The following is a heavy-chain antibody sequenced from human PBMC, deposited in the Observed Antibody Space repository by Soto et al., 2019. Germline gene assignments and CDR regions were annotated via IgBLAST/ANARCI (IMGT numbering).Heavy chain of an antibody. D-gene: IGHD3-10*01. CDR3: ARLGITMVRGVPSWFDP. CDR1: GGSINNYY. V-gene: IGHV4-59*08. J-gene: IGHJ5*02. Sequence: SETLSLTCTVSGGSINNYYWSWIRQPPGKGLEWIGYIFYSGSTNYNPSLQSRVTISVDTSRNQFSLKLTSVTAADTAMYYCARLGITMVRGVPSWFDPWGQGTLVTVSS. CDR2: IFYSGST.